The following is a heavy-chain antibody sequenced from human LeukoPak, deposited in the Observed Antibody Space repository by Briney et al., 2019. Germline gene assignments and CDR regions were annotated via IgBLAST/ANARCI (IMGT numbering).Heavy chain of an antibody. V-gene: IGHV4-59*01. CDR3: ARGISSGLRDY. D-gene: IGHD6-19*01. CDR1: GGSISSYY. J-gene: IGHJ4*02. Sequence: PSETLSLTCTVSGGSISSYYWSWIRQPPGKGLEWIGCIYYSGSTNYNPSLKSRVTISVDTSKNQFSLKLSSVTAADTAVYYCARGISSGLRDYWGQGTLVTVSS. CDR2: IYYSGST.